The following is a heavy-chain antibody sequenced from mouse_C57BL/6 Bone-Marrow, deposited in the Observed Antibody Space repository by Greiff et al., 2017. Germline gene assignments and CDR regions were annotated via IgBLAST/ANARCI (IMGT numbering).Heavy chain of an antibody. Sequence: VQLQQSGPGLVQPSQSLSITCTVSGFSLTRYGVHWVRQSPGKGLEWLGVIWSGGSTDYNAAFISRLSISKDNSKSQVFIKKNSLQDDDTDIYYGATYAMDYWGQGTSVTVSS. CDR1: GFSLTRYG. V-gene: IGHV2-2*01. J-gene: IGHJ4*01. CDR2: IWSGGST. CDR3: ATYAMDY.